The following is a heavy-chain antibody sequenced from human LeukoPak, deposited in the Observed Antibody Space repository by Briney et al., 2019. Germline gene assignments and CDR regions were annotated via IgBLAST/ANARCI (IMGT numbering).Heavy chain of an antibody. CDR3: TRDNSDFWSGSTSSDY. CDR1: GFTFSSYA. V-gene: IGHV3-33*01. D-gene: IGHD3-3*01. J-gene: IGHJ4*02. CDR2: IWYDGSNK. Sequence: GGSLRLSCAASGFTFSSYAMHWVRQAPGKGLEWVAVIWYDGSNKYYADSVKGRFTISRDHSKNTLYLQMKSLRAEDTAVYYCTRDNSDFWSGSTSSDYWGQGTLVTVSS.